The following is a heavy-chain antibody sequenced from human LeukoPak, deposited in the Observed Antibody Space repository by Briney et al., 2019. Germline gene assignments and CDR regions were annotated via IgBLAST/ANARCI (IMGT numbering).Heavy chain of an antibody. CDR3: ARTYYYILTGYNPYFDY. V-gene: IGHV3-21*01. J-gene: IGHJ4*02. Sequence: PGGSLRLSCAASGFTFSSYSMNWVRQAPGKGLEWVSSISSSSSYIYYADSVKGRFTISRDNAKNSLYLQMNSLRAEDTAVYYCARTYYYILTGYNPYFDYWGQGILVTVSS. D-gene: IGHD3-9*01. CDR1: GFTFSSYS. CDR2: ISSSSSYI.